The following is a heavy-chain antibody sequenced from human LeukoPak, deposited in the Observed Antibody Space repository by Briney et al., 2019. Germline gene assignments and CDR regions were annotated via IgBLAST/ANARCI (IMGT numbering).Heavy chain of an antibody. CDR2: INHSGST. CDR1: GGSFSGYY. Sequence: SGTLSLACAVYGGSFSGYYWSWIRQPPGKGLERIGEINHSGSTNYSPSLKSRVTMSVDTSKNQFSLKLSSVTAADTAVYYCARPVYYDSSGYIGYFDLWGRGTLVTVSS. D-gene: IGHD3-22*01. CDR3: ARPVYYDSSGYIGYFDL. V-gene: IGHV4-34*01. J-gene: IGHJ2*01.